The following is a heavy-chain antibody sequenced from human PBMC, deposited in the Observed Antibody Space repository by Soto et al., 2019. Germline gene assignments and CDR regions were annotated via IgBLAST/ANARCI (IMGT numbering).Heavy chain of an antibody. CDR2: IKQDGSEK. CDR3: ASRPSDFNYFAILDY. D-gene: IGHD4-4*01. V-gene: IGHV3-7*03. CDR1: GLTFSTLW. Sequence: EVQLVESGGGLVQPGGSLRLSCSASGLTFSTLWMTWVRQAPGKGLEWVANIKQDGSEKYYVDSVKGRFTISRDNAKNSLFLQMNSLRVEDTAVYYCASRPSDFNYFAILDYWGQGALVTVSS. J-gene: IGHJ4*02.